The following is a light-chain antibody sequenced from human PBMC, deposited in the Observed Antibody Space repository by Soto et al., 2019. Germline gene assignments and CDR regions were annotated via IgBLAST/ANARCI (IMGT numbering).Light chain of an antibody. V-gene: IGKV3-20*01. Sequence: EILLTQSPGTLSLSPGERATLCCRASQTISNSYLAWYQQKPGQAPRLLIYGASSRATGIPDRFSGSGSGTDFTLTISRLEPEDFAVYYCQQYGSSPPTFGQGTDVDVK. CDR1: QTISNSY. CDR2: GAS. CDR3: QQYGSSPPT. J-gene: IGKJ1*01.